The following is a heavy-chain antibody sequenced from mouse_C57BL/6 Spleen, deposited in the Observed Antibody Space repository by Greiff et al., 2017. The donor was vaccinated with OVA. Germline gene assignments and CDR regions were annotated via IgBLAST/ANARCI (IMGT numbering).Heavy chain of an antibody. V-gene: IGHV1-42*01. J-gene: IGHJ4*01. Sequence: EVQLKESGPELVKPGASVKISCKASGYSFTGYYMNWVKQSPEKSLEWIGEINPSTGGTTYNQKFKAKATLTVDKSSSTAYMQRKSLTSEDSAVYYCARMGNYYAMDYWGQGTSVTVSS. CDR1: GYSFTGYY. CDR3: ARMGNYYAMDY. D-gene: IGHD2-1*01. CDR2: INPSTGGT.